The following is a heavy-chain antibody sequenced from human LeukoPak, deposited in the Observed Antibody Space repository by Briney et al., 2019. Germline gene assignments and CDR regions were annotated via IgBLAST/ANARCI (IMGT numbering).Heavy chain of an antibody. CDR3: ASSGDQLNYYYYYMDV. Sequence: GESLRLSCAASGFTFSTYSMYWLRLAPGKGLEWVSSISPDSNYKYYVDSVKGRFTISRDNAKSSLYLQMNSLRAGDTAVYYCASSGDQLNYYYYYMDVWGKGTTVTVSS. CDR2: ISPDSNYK. J-gene: IGHJ6*03. V-gene: IGHV3-21*01. CDR1: GFTFSTYS. D-gene: IGHD2-2*01.